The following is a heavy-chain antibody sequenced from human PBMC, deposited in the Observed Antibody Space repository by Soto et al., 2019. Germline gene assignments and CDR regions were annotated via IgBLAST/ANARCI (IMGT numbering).Heavy chain of an antibody. D-gene: IGHD6-19*01. CDR3: AKVRGGSSGWNDY. Sequence: EVQLVESGGGSVQPGGSLRLSCAASGFTFSSYWMHWVRQAPGEGLVWVSRMHTDGSSTTYADSVKGRFTISRDNAKNTTYLPMNSLRVEDTAVYYCAKVRGGSSGWNDYWGQGTLVTVSS. CDR2: MHTDGSST. CDR1: GFTFSSYW. J-gene: IGHJ4*02. V-gene: IGHV3-74*01.